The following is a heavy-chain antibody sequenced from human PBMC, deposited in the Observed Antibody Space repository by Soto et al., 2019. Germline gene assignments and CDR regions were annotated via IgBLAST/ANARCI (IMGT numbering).Heavy chain of an antibody. CDR1: GFTFSSYS. V-gene: IGHV3-21*01. D-gene: IGHD4-17*01. J-gene: IGHJ4*02. Sequence: ESGGGLVKPGGSLRFSFAASGFTFSSYSMNWVRQAPGKGLEWVSSISSSSSYIYYADSVKGRFTISRNNAKNSLYLQMNSLRAEDTAVYYCSREYYGGTPFDYWGQGTLVTVSS. CDR3: SREYYGGTPFDY. CDR2: ISSSSSYI.